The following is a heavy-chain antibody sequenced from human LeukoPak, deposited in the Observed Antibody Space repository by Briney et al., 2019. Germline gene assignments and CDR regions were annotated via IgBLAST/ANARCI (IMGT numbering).Heavy chain of an antibody. CDR3: SRLTHSYYSDTSGYSPYYYMDV. J-gene: IGHJ6*03. CDR2: ISYSGNT. D-gene: IGHD3-22*01. CDR1: AGSISSSDYY. Sequence: PSETLSLTCTVSAGSISSSDYYGGWIRQSPGKGLEWIGRISYSGNTYYNPSRKSRVTISVDTSKNHFSLRLSSVTAADTAVYFCSRLTHSYYSDTSGYSPYYYMDVCGEGTTVTVSS. V-gene: IGHV4-39*02.